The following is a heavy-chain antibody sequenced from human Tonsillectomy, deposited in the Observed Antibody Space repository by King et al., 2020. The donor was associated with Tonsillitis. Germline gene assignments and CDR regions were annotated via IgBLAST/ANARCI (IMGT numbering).Heavy chain of an antibody. V-gene: IGHV3-7*03. D-gene: IGHD6-13*01. CDR1: GFTFTNYW. J-gene: IGHJ4*02. CDR3: ARDDGSSASAFDF. CDR2: IKGDGSKK. Sequence: VQLVESGGDLVQPEGSLRLSCAASGFTFTNYWMSWVRQAPGKGLEWVADIKGDGSKKYYVDSVKGRFTISRDNAKNSLYLQMNSLRAEDTALYFCARDDGSSASAFDFWGQGTLVTVSS.